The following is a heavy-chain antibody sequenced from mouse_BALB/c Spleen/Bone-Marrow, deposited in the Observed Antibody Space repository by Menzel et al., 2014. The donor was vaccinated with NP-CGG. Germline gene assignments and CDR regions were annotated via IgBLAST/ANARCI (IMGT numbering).Heavy chain of an antibody. Sequence: EVMLVESGGGLVQPGGSLRLSCTTSGFTFIDHYMSWVRQPPGKALEWLGFISNKAYGYTTEYSASVKGRFTISRDNSQSILYIQMNTLRAEDSATYYCARFPMDYWGQGTSVTVSS. J-gene: IGHJ4*01. CDR1: GFTFIDHY. V-gene: IGHV7-3*02. CDR3: ARFPMDY. CDR2: ISNKAYGYTT.